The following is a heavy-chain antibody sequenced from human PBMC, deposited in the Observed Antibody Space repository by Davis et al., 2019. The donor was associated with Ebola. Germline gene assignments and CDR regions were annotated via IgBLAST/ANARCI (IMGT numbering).Heavy chain of an antibody. D-gene: IGHD2-8*01. Sequence: AASVKVSCKASGYTFTSYGISWVRQAPGQGLEWMGWISAYNGNTNYAQKLQGRVTMTTDTSTSTAYMELRSLRSDDTAVYYCARAPSLKADGPTWYNWVDPWGQGTLVTVSS. V-gene: IGHV1-18*01. CDR2: ISAYNGNT. CDR3: ARAPSLKADGPTWYNWVDP. J-gene: IGHJ5*02. CDR1: GYTFTSYG.